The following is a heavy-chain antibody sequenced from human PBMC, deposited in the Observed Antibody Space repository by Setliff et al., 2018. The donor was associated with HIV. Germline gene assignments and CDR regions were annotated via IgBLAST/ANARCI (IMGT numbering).Heavy chain of an antibody. J-gene: IGHJ2*01. CDR2: IYHSGST. CDR1: DYSISSGYY. CDR3: ARHDGTYCGGDCYLLGYFDL. V-gene: IGHV4-38-2*01. D-gene: IGHD2-21*02. Sequence: SETLSLTCAVSDYSISSGYYWGWIRRPPGKGLEWIGSIYHSGSTYYNPSLKSRVTISVDTSKNQFSLNLSSVTAADTAVYYCARHDGTYCGGDCYLLGYFDLWGRGTLVTVSS.